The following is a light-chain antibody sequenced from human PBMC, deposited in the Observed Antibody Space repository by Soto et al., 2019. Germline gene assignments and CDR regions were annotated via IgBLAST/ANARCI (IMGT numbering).Light chain of an antibody. CDR1: QRVSSSY. CDR2: DAS. CDR3: QQYGSSPYT. Sequence: EIVWTQSPATLSLSPGERATLSCGASQRVSSSYLAWYQQKPGLAPRLLIYDASSRATGIPDRFSGSGSGKDFTLTISRLEPEDFAVYYCQQYGSSPYTFGQGTKLAIK. V-gene: IGKV3D-20*01. J-gene: IGKJ2*01.